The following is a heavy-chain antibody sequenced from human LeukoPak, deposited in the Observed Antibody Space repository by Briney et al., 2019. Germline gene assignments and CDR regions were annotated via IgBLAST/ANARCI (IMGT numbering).Heavy chain of an antibody. D-gene: IGHD1-1*01. CDR1: GGSFSGYY. CDR2: INHSGST. V-gene: IGHV4-34*01. Sequence: SETLSLTCAVHGGSFSGYYWSWIRQPPGKGLEWIGEINHSGSTNYNPSLKSRVTISVDTSKNQFSLKLSSVTAADTAVYYCARGLGTQLERRTFSRWGQGTLVTVSS. CDR3: ARGLGTQLERRTFSR. J-gene: IGHJ4*02.